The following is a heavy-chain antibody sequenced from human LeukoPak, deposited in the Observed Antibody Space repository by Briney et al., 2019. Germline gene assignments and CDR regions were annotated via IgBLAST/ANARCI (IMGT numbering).Heavy chain of an antibody. D-gene: IGHD1-26*01. V-gene: IGHV4-59*08. Sequence: SETLSLTGTVSGGSISSYYWSWIRQPPGRGLEWIGYIYNSGSTNYNPSLNSRVTISVDTSKNQFSLKLSSVTAADTAVYYCARQMYIGGMDVWGQGATVTVSS. CDR3: ARQMYIGGMDV. CDR1: GGSISSYY. J-gene: IGHJ6*02. CDR2: IYNSGST.